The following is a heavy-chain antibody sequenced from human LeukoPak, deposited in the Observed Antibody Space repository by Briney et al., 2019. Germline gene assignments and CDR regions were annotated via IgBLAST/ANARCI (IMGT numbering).Heavy chain of an antibody. V-gene: IGHV1-8*01. D-gene: IGHD3-22*01. CDR3: ARVRVYYDSSGYYPRYYYYGMDV. CDR2: MNPNSGNT. CDR1: GYTLTELS. Sequence: ASAKVSCKVSGYTLTELSMHWVRQATGQGLEWMGWMNPNSGNTGYAQKFQGRVTMTRNTSISTAYMELSSLRSEDTAVYYCARVRVYYDSSGYYPRYYYYGMDVWGQGTTVTVSS. J-gene: IGHJ6*02.